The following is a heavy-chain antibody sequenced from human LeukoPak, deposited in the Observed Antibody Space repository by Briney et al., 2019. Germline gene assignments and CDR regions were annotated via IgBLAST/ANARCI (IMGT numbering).Heavy chain of an antibody. J-gene: IGHJ3*02. CDR3: ARGIDVEMATIEAFDI. CDR2: IYYSGST. V-gene: IGHV4-31*03. CDR1: GGSISSGGYY. Sequence: SETLSLTCTVSGGSISSGGYYWSWIRQHPGKGLEWIGYIYYSGSTYYNPSLKSRVTISVDTSKNQFSLKLSSVTAADTAVYYCARGIDVEMATIEAFDIWGQGTMVTVSS. D-gene: IGHD5-24*01.